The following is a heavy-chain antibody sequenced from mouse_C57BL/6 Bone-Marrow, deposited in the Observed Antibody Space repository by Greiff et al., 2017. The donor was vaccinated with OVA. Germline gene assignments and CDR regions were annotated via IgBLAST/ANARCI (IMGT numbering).Heavy chain of an antibody. CDR2: IYPGDGDT. J-gene: IGHJ1*03. CDR3: AREDSTYWYFDV. V-gene: IGHV1-80*01. Sequence: VQLQQSGAELVKPGASVKISCKASGYAFSSYWMNWVKQRPGKGLEWIGQIYPGDGDTNYNGKFKGKATLTADKSSSTAYMQRSSLTSEDSAVYFCAREDSTYWYFDVWGTGTTVTVSS. CDR1: GYAFSSYW.